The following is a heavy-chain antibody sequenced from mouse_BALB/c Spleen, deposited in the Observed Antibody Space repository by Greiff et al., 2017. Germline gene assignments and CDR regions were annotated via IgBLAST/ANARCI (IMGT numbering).Heavy chain of an antibody. D-gene: IGHD1-1*01. J-gene: IGHJ3*01. V-gene: IGHV5-17*02. CDR3: ATLTTAY. Sequence: EVHLFESGGGLVQPGGSRKLSCAASGFTFSSFGMHWVRQAPEKGLEWVAYISSGSSTIYYADTVKGRFTISRDNPKNTLFLQMTSLRSEDTAMYYCATLTTAYWGQGTLVTVSA. CDR1: GFTFSSFG. CDR2: ISSGSSTI.